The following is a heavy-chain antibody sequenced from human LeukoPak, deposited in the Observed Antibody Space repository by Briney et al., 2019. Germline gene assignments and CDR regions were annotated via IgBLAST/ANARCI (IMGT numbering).Heavy chain of an antibody. CDR1: GFTFSNSW. CDR3: ADFGSGY. J-gene: IGHJ4*02. D-gene: IGHD3-10*01. CDR2: INKDGSRT. Sequence: GGSLRISCAAPGFTFSNSWMHWVRQAPGKGLVWVSRINKDGSRTWYADSVKGRFTISRDNAKNTLSLQMNSLRAEDTAVYYCADFGSGYWGQGTLVTVSS. V-gene: IGHV3-74*01.